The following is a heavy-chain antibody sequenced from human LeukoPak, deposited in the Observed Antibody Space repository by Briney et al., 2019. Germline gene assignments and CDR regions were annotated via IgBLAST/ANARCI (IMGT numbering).Heavy chain of an antibody. CDR2: IYYSGST. CDR1: GGSISSYY. CDR3: ARAYSSSWYFNWFDP. D-gene: IGHD6-13*01. J-gene: IGHJ5*02. Sequence: PSETLSLTCTVSGGSISSYYWSWIRQPPGKGLEWIGYIYYSGSTYYKPSLKSRVTISVDTSKNQFSLKLSSVTAADTAVYFCARAYSSSWYFNWFDPWGQGTLVTVSS. V-gene: IGHV4-59*08.